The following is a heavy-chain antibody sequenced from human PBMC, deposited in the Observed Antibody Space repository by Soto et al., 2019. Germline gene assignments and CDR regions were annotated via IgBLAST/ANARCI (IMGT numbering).Heavy chain of an antibody. CDR2: IIPILGIA. J-gene: IGHJ5*02. CDR3: ASLSNYGGNHWFDP. V-gene: IGHV1-69*02. Sequence: ASVKVSCKASGGTFSSYTISWVRQAPGQGLEWMGRIIPILGIANYAQKFQGRVTITADKSTSTAYMELSSLRSEDTAVYYCASLSNYGGNHWFDPWGQGTLVTVSS. CDR1: GGTFSSYT. D-gene: IGHD4-17*01.